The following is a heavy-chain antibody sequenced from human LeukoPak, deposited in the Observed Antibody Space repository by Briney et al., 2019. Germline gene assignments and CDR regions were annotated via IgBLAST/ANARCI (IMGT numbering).Heavy chain of an antibody. Sequence: GGSLRLSCAASGFTFSNAWMSWVRQAPGKGLEWVGRIKSKTDGGTTDYAAPVKGRFTISRDDSKNTLYLQMNSLKTEDTAVYYCTTGFVVVTAILDYWGQGTLVTVSS. CDR3: TTGFVVVTAILDY. CDR1: GFTFSNAW. V-gene: IGHV3-15*01. J-gene: IGHJ4*02. D-gene: IGHD2-21*02. CDR2: IKSKTDGGTT.